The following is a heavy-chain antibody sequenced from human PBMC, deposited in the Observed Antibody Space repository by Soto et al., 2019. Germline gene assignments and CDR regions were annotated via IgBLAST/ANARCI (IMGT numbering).Heavy chain of an antibody. CDR1: GYTFTGYY. CDR3: ARAAIYSGSYFDAFDI. V-gene: IGHV1-2*02. Sequence: GASVKVSCKASGYTFTGYYMHWVRQAPGQGLEWMGWINPNSGGTNYAQKFQGRVTMTRDTSISTAYMELSRLRSDDTAVYYCARAAIYSGSYFDAFDISGQGTMVTVS. CDR2: INPNSGGT. J-gene: IGHJ3*02. D-gene: IGHD1-26*01.